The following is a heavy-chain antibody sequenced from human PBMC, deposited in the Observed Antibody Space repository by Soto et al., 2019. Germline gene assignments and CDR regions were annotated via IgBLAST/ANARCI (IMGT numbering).Heavy chain of an antibody. D-gene: IGHD6-25*01. CDR2: IYYSGST. CDR3: ARESGGYDSSTRYGLDV. Sequence: SETLSLTRSVSGGSISSVVHYWTWIRQQPGKGLEWIGYIYYSGSTDYNPSLKSRVTISVDRSKNQFSLNLSSVTAADTAIYYCARESGGYDSSTRYGLDVWGQGTTVTVSS. V-gene: IGHV4-31*03. CDR1: GGSISSVVHY. J-gene: IGHJ6*02.